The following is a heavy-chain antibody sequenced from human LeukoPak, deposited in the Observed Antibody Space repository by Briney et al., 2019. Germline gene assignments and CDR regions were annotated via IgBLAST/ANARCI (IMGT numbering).Heavy chain of an antibody. CDR1: GFTFSSYS. Sequence: GGSLRLSCAAAGFTFSSYSMNWVRQAPGKGLEWVSSISSSSSYIYYADSVKGRFTISRDNAKNSLYLRMNSLRAEDTAVYYCAKDLNYYDSYYYYGMDVWGQGTTVTVSS. CDR2: ISSSSSYI. CDR3: AKDLNYYDSYYYYGMDV. V-gene: IGHV3-21*04. J-gene: IGHJ6*02. D-gene: IGHD3-22*01.